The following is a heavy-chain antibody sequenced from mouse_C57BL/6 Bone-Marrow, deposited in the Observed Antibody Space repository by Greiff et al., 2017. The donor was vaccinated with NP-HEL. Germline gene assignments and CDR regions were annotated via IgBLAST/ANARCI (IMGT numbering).Heavy chain of an antibody. J-gene: IGHJ4*01. V-gene: IGHV14-4*01. D-gene: IGHD1-1*01. Sequence: VQLQQSGAALVRPGASVKLSCTASGFNIKDDYMHWVKQRPEQGLEWIGWIDPENGDTESASKFKGKATITADKSSNTASLQLCSLTSEDTAFYYCTTGGSSPYAMDYWGRGTSVTVSS. CDR3: TTGGSSPYAMDY. CDR1: GFNIKDDY. CDR2: IDPENGDT.